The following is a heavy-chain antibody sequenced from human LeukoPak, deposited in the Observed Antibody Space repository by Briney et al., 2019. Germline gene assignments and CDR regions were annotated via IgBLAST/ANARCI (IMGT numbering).Heavy chain of an antibody. CDR3: ARSGRGYSYGPDY. D-gene: IGHD5-18*01. V-gene: IGHV4-59*01. Sequence: SETLSLTCSVSGGSICRYYWSWLRQPPGKGLEWIVHIYYSGNTNYNPSLKSRVTISVDTSKNQFSLKLSSVTAADTAMYYCARSGRGYSYGPDYWGQGTLVTVSS. J-gene: IGHJ4*02. CDR1: GGSICRYY. CDR2: IYYSGNT.